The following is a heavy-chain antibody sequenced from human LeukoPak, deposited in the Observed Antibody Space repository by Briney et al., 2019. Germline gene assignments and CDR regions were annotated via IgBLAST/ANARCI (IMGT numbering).Heavy chain of an antibody. CDR3: ARDDTSSEGSSSWYYYGMDV. Sequence: GGSLRLSCAASGFTFSSYTMNWVRQAPGKGLEWVSSISSSGIYIHYADSVKGRFTISRDNAKNSLYLQMNSLRAEDTAVYYCARDDTSSEGSSSWYYYGMDVWGQGTTVTVSS. J-gene: IGHJ6*02. CDR1: GFTFSSYT. D-gene: IGHD6-13*01. CDR2: ISSSGIYI. V-gene: IGHV3-21*06.